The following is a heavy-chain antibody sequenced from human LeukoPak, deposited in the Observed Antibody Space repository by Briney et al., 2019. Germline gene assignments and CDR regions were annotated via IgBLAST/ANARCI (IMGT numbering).Heavy chain of an antibody. V-gene: IGHV4-34*01. CDR1: GGSFSGYY. Sequence: SETLSLTCAVYGGSFSGYYWSWIRQPPGKGLEWIGEINHSGSTNYNPSLKSRVIISVDTSKNQSSLKLSSVTAADAAVYYCAGNRGLGRDYWGQGTLVTVSS. CDR2: INHSGST. D-gene: IGHD4-23*01. CDR3: AGNRGLGRDY. J-gene: IGHJ4*02.